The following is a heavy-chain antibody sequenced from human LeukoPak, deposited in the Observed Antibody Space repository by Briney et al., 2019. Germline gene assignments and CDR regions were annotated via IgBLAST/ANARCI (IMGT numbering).Heavy chain of an antibody. D-gene: IGHD3-16*01. Sequence: SETLSLTCAVYGGSFSSYYWTWIRQPPGKGLEWIGYIYYSERTNYNPSLKSRVTISVDTSKNQFSLKLSSVTAADTAVYYCARGTRQWGMAPRFDPWGQGTLVTVSS. CDR2: IYYSERT. CDR3: ARGTRQWGMAPRFDP. CDR1: GGSFSSYY. V-gene: IGHV4-59*01. J-gene: IGHJ5*02.